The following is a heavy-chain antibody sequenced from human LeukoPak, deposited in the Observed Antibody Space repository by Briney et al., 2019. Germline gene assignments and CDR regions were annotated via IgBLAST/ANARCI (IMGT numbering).Heavy chain of an antibody. V-gene: IGHV3-23*01. CDR1: GFTFSSYA. Sequence: GGSLRLACTASGFTFSSYAMTWVRQAPGKGLEWVSTISISGASTHYADSVKGRFTISRDNSKNTLYLQMNSLRAEDTAVYYCAKVIDSYGQGDIWGQGTMLTVSS. J-gene: IGHJ3*02. D-gene: IGHD5-18*01. CDR3: AKVIDSYGQGDI. CDR2: ISISGAST.